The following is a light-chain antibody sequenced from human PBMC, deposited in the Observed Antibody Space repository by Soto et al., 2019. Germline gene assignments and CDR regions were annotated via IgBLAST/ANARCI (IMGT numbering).Light chain of an antibody. J-gene: IGKJ5*01. CDR3: QQSYSIPIT. V-gene: IGKV1-8*01. Sequence: AIRMTQSPSSLSASTGDRATITCRASQGISSYLAWYQQQPGKAPKLLIYAASTLQSGVPSRFSGSGSGTDFTLTISSLQPEDFATYYCQQSYSIPITFGQGTRVEIK. CDR1: QGISSY. CDR2: AAS.